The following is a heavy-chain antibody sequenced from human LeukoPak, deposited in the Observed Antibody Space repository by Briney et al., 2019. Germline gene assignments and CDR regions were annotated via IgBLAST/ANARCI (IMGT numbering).Heavy chain of an antibody. CDR1: GYTFTSYY. Sequence: SVKVSCKASGYTFTSYYMHWVRQAPGQGLEWMGGIIPIFGTANYAQKFQGRVTITADESTSTAYMELSSLRSEDTAVYYCARGIVVVPAAPGEVYYYYGMDVWGQGTTVTVSS. V-gene: IGHV1-69*13. CDR2: IIPIFGTA. D-gene: IGHD2-2*01. J-gene: IGHJ6*02. CDR3: ARGIVVVPAAPGEVYYYYGMDV.